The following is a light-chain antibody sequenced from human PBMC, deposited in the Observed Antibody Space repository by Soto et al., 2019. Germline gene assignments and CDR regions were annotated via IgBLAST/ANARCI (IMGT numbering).Light chain of an antibody. CDR1: QTVNSIY. V-gene: IGKV3-20*01. CDR3: QPYDTSPRT. Sequence: EIVLTQSPGTLSLYRGERATLSCRASQTVNSIYFAWYQRKPGQAPRHLIYGASNRATGIPDRFSGSGSGTDFTLTINRLEAEDFGVYYCQPYDTSPRTFGEVTKVEIK. CDR2: GAS. J-gene: IGKJ1*01.